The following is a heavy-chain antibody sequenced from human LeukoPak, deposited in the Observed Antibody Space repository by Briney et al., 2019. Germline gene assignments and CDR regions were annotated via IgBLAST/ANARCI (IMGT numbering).Heavy chain of an antibody. CDR2: IYSGGSK. CDR3: ARVIDYGDPIRL. V-gene: IGHV3-66*01. J-gene: IGHJ4*02. CDR1: GFTVSSNY. Sequence: GGSLRLPCAASGFTVSSNYMRWVRQPPGKGLEWVSVIYSGGSKYYADSVKGRFTISRDNSKNTLYLQMNSLRAEDTAVYYCARVIDYGDPIRLWGKGTLVTVSS. D-gene: IGHD4-17*01.